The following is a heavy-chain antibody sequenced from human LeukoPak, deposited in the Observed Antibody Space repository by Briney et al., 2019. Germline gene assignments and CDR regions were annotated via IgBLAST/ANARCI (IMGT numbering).Heavy chain of an antibody. V-gene: IGHV2-5*02. CDR1: GFSLSTSGVG. CDR2: IYWDDDK. D-gene: IGHD3-9*01. J-gene: IGHJ4*02. Sequence: RKSGPTLVNPTQTLTLTCAFSGFSLSTSGVGVGWIRQPPGKAPEWLALIYWDDDKRYSPSLKTRLTITKDTSKNQVVLTMTNVDPVDTGTYYCAHLAARYFEYYFDFWGQGTLVIVSS. CDR3: AHLAARYFEYYFDF.